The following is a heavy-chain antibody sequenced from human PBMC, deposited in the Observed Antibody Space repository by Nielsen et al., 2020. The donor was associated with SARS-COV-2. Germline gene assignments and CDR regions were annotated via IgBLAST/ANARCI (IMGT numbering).Heavy chain of an antibody. CDR3: ARGVPTMVRGVILSKYYYYGMDV. V-gene: IGHV4-59*01. CDR2: IYYSGST. D-gene: IGHD3-10*01. Sequence: WIRQPPGKGLEWIGYIYYSGSTNYNPSLKSRVTISVDTSKNQFSLKLSSVTAADTAVYYCARGVPTMVRGVILSKYYYYGMDVWGQGTTVTVSS. J-gene: IGHJ6*02.